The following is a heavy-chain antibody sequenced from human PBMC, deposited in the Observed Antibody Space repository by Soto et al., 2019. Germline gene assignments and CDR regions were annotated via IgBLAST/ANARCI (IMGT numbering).Heavy chain of an antibody. J-gene: IGHJ6*02. Sequence: EVQLVESGGGLVKPGGSLRLSCAASGFTFSSYSMNWVCQAPGKGLEWVSSISSSSSYIYYADSVKGRFTISRDNAKNSLYLQMNSLRAEDTAVYYCARAPELPGLTIFGVVNSYYYYYGMDVWGQGTTVTVSS. CDR2: ISSSSSYI. V-gene: IGHV3-21*01. CDR3: ARAPELPGLTIFGVVNSYYYYYGMDV. D-gene: IGHD3-3*01. CDR1: GFTFSSYS.